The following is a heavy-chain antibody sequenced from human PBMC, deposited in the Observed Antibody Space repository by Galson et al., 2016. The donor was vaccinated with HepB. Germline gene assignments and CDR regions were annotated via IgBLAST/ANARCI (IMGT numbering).Heavy chain of an antibody. J-gene: IGHJ4*02. CDR2: VYTDDRT. CDR1: GFTFSSDY. D-gene: IGHD2-8*02. V-gene: IGHV3-66*01. CDR3: TRGYSDCTAPRA. Sequence: SLRLSCAASGFTFSSDYMGWVRQAPGKGLEWVSVVYTDDRTYYTDSVQGRLTISRDNSTRTLSLQMTSLRAEDTAVSYCTRGYSDCTAPRAWGQGTLVTVSS.